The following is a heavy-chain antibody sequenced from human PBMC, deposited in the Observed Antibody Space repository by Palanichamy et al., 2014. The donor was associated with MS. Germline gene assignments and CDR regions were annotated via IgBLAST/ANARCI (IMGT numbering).Heavy chain of an antibody. CDR1: GYTFASYA. CDR3: ARSLDDFWSGYPSGDWFDP. D-gene: IGHD3-3*01. Sequence: QVQLVQSGSELKKPGASVKVSCKASGYTFASYAMNWVRQAPGQGLEWMGWINTNTGNPTYAQGFTGRFVFSLDTPVSTAYLQICSLKAEDTAVYYCARSLDDFWSGYPSGDWFDPWGQGTLVTVSS. J-gene: IGHJ5*02. V-gene: IGHV7-4-1*01. CDR2: INTNTGNP.